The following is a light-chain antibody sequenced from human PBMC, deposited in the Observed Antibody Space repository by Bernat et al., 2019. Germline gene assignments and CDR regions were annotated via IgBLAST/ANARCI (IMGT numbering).Light chain of an antibody. J-gene: IGKJ4*01. Sequence: EIVMTQSPATLSVSPGERVTLSCRASQSVGRNLAWYQQKPGQAPSLLIYGASSRATGIPAKFSGSGSGTEFTLTISSLQSEDIAVYYCQQYDDWPPLTFGGGTKVEIK. CDR3: QQYDDWPPLT. CDR1: QSVGRN. V-gene: IGKV3-15*01. CDR2: GAS.